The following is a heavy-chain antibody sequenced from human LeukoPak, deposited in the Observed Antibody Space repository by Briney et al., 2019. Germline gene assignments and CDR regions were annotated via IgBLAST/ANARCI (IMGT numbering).Heavy chain of an antibody. CDR2: IDPSDSYT. D-gene: IGHD5-12*01. Sequence: AESPLSLAKGSGYTFTSYWNTWVRQMPGKGLEWMGRIDPSDSYTNYSPSFQGHVTISADKSISTAYLQWSSLKASDTAMYYWARTYSGYYYHAYWGQGTLVTVSS. CDR1: GYTFTSYW. V-gene: IGHV5-10-1*01. J-gene: IGHJ4*02. CDR3: ARTYSGYYYHAY.